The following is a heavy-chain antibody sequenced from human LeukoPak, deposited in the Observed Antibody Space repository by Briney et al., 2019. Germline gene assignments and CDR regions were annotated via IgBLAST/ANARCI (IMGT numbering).Heavy chain of an antibody. J-gene: IGHJ4*02. D-gene: IGHD3-3*01. CDR3: ARDYEFWSGYYLNQDY. CDR1: GGPFSGYY. Sequence: PSETLSLTCGVYGGPFSGYYWSWIRQPPGKGLEWIGSIYYSGSTYYNPSLKSRVTISVDTSKNQFSLKLSSVTAADTAVYYCARDYEFWSGYYLNQDYWGQGTLVTVSS. V-gene: IGHV4-34*01. CDR2: IYYSGST.